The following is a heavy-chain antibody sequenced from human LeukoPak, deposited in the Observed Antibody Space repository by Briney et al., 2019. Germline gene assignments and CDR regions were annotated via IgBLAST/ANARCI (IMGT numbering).Heavy chain of an antibody. CDR3: ARRVGSGWPVQH. J-gene: IGHJ1*01. D-gene: IGHD6-19*01. V-gene: IGHV1-8*01. CDR2: MTPNSGNT. Sequence: GASVTVSFNSSAYTFSSYDINWVRQAPGPGHEWMGWMTPNSGNTGYAQKFQGRLNMTRNTSISTAYMELSSLRSEDTAVYYCARRVGSGWPVQHWGQGTLVTVSS. CDR1: AYTFSSYD.